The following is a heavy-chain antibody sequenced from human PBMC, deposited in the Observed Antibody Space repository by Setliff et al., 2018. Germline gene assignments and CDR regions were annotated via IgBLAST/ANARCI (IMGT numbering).Heavy chain of an antibody. D-gene: IGHD3-10*01. CDR1: GNSFTGHF. CDR3: TRSSSYGMRHWFDS. CDR2: INPDSGDT. V-gene: IGHV1-2*02. J-gene: IGHJ5*01. Sequence: ASVKVSCKVSGNSFTGHFLHWVRQAPGRGLEWMGWINPDSGDTHSPQNFQGRVRMTRDTSMSTVYMELTRLTSDDTAVYYCTRSSSYGMRHWFDSWGQGPLVTVSS.